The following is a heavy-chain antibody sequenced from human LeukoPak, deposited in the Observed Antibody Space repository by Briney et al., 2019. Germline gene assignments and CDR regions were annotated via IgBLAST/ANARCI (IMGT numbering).Heavy chain of an antibody. V-gene: IGHV3-23*01. CDR3: PRKPGAVATPTSNY. CDR1: GFTFSSYA. CDR2: ISGSGGST. J-gene: IGHJ4*02. D-gene: IGHD4-23*01. Sequence: GGSLRLSCAASGFTFSSYAMSWVRQAPGKGLEWVSAISGSGGSTYYADSVKGRFTISRDNSKNTLYLQMNSLRADDTAVYYCPRKPGAVATPTSNYWGQGTLVTVSS.